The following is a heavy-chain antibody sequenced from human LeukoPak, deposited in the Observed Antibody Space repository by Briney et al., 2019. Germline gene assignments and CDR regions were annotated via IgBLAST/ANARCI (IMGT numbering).Heavy chain of an antibody. CDR2: IYYSGST. J-gene: IGHJ5*02. CDR3: ARARNYYDSSGYYEP. Sequence: PSETLSLTCTVSGGSISSYYWSWIRQPPGKGLEWIGYIYYSGSTNYNPSLKSRVTISVDTSKNQFSLKLSSVTAADTAVYYCARARNYYDSSGYYEPWGQGTLVTVSS. V-gene: IGHV4-59*01. CDR1: GGSISSYY. D-gene: IGHD3-22*01.